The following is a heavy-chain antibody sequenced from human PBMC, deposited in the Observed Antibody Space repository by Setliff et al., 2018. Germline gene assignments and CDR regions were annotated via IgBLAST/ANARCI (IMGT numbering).Heavy chain of an antibody. J-gene: IGHJ4*02. CDR3: ARQPMDTIMVTFDY. D-gene: IGHD5-12*01. CDR1: GGTFSSYV. CDR2: IIPIFGTA. V-gene: IGHV1-69*13. Sequence: SVKVSCKASGGTFSSYVINWVRQAPRQGLEWMGGIIPIFGTANYAQKFQGRVTITADESTNTAYMELSSLRYEDTAVYYCARQPMDTIMVTFDYWGQGILVTVSS.